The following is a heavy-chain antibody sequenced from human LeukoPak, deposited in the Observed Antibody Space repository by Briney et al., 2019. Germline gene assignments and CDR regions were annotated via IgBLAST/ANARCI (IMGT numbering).Heavy chain of an antibody. Sequence: ASVKLSCTASGGTFSGNSITWVRQAPGQGLEWMGKFIPILNTTNYAQDFQGRVTLTADNSTNTPYLEMMSLGSEDTAVYYCARETRDSNWNSVAYLDHWGQGTLVTVSS. CDR2: FIPILNTT. J-gene: IGHJ4*02. V-gene: IGHV1-69*08. D-gene: IGHD1-7*01. CDR3: ARETRDSNWNSVAYLDH. CDR1: GGTFSGNS.